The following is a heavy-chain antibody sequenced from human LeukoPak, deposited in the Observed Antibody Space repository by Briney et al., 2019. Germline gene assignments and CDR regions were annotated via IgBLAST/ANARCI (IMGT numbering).Heavy chain of an antibody. J-gene: IGHJ6*02. CDR3: ARDGGSAGSQRYYYYGMDV. CDR1: GGTFSSYA. D-gene: IGHD2-15*01. CDR2: IIPILGIA. Sequence: GASVKVSCKASGGTFSSYAISWVRQAPGQGLEWMGRIIPILGIANYAQKFQGRVTITADKSTSTAYMELSSLRSEDTAVYYCARDGGSAGSQRYYYYGMDVWGQGTTVTVSS. V-gene: IGHV1-69*04.